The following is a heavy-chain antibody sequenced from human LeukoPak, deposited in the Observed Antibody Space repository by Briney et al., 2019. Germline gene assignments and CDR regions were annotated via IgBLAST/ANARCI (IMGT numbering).Heavy chain of an antibody. Sequence: SETLSLTCTVSGDSISAYYWSWIRQPPGKTLEWIGYIYYSGSTNYNPSLKSRVTISVDTSRNQFSLKLRSVTAADTAVYYCARHHYDILTHLGFDHWGQGTLVTVSS. CDR2: IYYSGST. D-gene: IGHD3-9*01. CDR3: ARHHYDILTHLGFDH. CDR1: GDSISAYY. J-gene: IGHJ5*02. V-gene: IGHV4-59*08.